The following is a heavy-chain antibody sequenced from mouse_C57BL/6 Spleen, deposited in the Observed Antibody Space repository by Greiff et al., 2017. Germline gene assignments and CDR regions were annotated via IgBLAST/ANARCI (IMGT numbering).Heavy chain of an antibody. CDR1: GYTFTSYW. D-gene: IGHD1-1*01. V-gene: IGHV1-53*01. Sequence: QVHVKQPGTELVKPGASVKLSCKASGYTFTSYWMHWVKQRPGQGLEWIGNINPSNGGTNYNEKFKSKATLTVDKSSSTAYMQLSSLTSEDSAVYYCARRFLYGSSGYWYFDVWGTGTTVTVSS. J-gene: IGHJ1*03. CDR2: INPSNGGT. CDR3: ARRFLYGSSGYWYFDV.